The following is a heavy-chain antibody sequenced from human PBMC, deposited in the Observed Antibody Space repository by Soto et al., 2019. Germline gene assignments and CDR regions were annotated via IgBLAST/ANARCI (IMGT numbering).Heavy chain of an antibody. Sequence: PGGSLRLACAASGFTFSNYWMHWVRQAPGKGLVLVSRIKSDGTYTNYADSVKGRFTISRDNAESTLYLQMNSLRAEDTAVYFCATGDSGHLRTAYWGQGTLVTVSS. V-gene: IGHV3-74*01. CDR2: IKSDGTYT. D-gene: IGHD5-12*01. J-gene: IGHJ4*02. CDR3: ATGDSGHLRTAY. CDR1: GFTFSNYW.